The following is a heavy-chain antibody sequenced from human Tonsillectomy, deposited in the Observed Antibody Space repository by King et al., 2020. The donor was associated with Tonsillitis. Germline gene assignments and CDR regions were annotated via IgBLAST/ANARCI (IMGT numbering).Heavy chain of an antibody. D-gene: IGHD3-22*01. CDR1: GGSFSGYY. J-gene: IGHJ4*02. CDR3: ARVRLVRSSGVDY. CDR2: INHSGST. Sequence: VQLQQWGAGLLKPSETLSLTCAVYGGSFSGYYWSWIRQPPGKGLEWIGEINHSGSTNYNPSLKSRVTISVDPSKNQFSLKLSSVTAADTAVYYCARVRLVRSSGVDYWGQGTLVTVSS. V-gene: IGHV4-34*01.